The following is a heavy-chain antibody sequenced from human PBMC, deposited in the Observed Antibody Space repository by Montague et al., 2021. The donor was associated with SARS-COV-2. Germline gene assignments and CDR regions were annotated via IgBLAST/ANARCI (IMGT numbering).Heavy chain of an antibody. D-gene: IGHD2-2*01. Sequence: SETLSLTCAVYGGSLSGYYWSWIRQPPGEGLEWIAEISHSGSTSYNPSLKSRVTISIDTSKNQFSLKLSSATAADTAVYYCARVPYRLLFGPRYYGMDVWGQGTTVTVSS. V-gene: IGHV4-34*01. CDR2: ISHSGST. J-gene: IGHJ6*02. CDR3: ARVPYRLLFGPRYYGMDV. CDR1: GGSLSGYY.